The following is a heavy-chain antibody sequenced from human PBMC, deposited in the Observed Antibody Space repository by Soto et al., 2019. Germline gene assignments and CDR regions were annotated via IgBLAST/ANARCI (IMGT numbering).Heavy chain of an antibody. D-gene: IGHD3-22*01. CDR3: ARDPNNTSGEKLYLDY. CDR1: GYTFTSYY. CDR2: INPSGGST. V-gene: IGHV1-46*01. J-gene: IGHJ4*02. Sequence: ASVKVSCKASGYTFTSYYMHWVRQAPGQGLEWMGIINPSGGSTSYAQKFQGRVTMTRDTSTSTVYMERRSLTSDDTAVYYCARDPNNTSGEKLYLDYWGQGTLVTVSS.